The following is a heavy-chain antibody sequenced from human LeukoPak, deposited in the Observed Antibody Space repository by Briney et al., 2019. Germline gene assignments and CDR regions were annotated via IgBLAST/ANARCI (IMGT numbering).Heavy chain of an antibody. Sequence: GASVKVSCKASGYTFTSYAMHWVRQAPGQRPEWMGWINAGNGNTKYSQKFQGRVTITRDTSVSTAYMELSSLRPEDTAVYYCARVQSAYCSSSSCYGGYFDYWGQGTLVTVSS. CDR1: GYTFTSYA. J-gene: IGHJ4*02. D-gene: IGHD2-2*01. CDR3: ARVQSAYCSSSSCYGGYFDY. V-gene: IGHV1-3*01. CDR2: INAGNGNT.